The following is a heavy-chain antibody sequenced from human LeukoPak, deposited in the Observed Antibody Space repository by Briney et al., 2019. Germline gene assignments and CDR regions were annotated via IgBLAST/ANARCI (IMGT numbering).Heavy chain of an antibody. D-gene: IGHD2-15*01. CDR2: IYYSGNT. CDR3: SRGYCSGDSCYHSYPWFDY. V-gene: IGHV4-39*07. CDR1: GVSISSSNSY. Sequence: PSETLSLTCTVSGVSISSSNSYWGWIRQPPGKGLEWIVSIYYSGNTYYNASLKSRVTISVDTSKNQFSLKLSSVTAADTAVYYCSRGYCSGDSCYHSYPWFDYWGQGTLVTVSS. J-gene: IGHJ4*02.